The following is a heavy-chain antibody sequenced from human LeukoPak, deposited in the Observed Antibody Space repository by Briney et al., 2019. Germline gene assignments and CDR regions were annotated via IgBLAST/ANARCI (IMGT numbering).Heavy chain of an antibody. D-gene: IGHD3-22*01. CDR2: IHHSGST. J-gene: IGHJ3*02. V-gene: IGHV4-4*02. CDR1: GGSISSRNW. CDR3: ARVGITMIVVVNDAFDI. Sequence: SETLSLTCAVSGGSISSRNWWSWVRQPPGKGLEWIAEIHHSGSTNYNPSLKSRVTISVDKSKNQFSLKLSSVTAADTAAYYCARVGITMIVVVNDAFDIWGQGTMVTVSS.